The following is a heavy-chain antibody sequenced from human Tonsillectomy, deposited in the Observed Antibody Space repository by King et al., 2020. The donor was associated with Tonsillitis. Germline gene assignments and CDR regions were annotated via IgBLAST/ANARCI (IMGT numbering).Heavy chain of an antibody. CDR2: ISSSSSYI. V-gene: IGHV3-21*01. CDR1: GFTFSSYS. CDR3: ARDWGGDSHAP. D-gene: IGHD2-21*02. Sequence: VQLVESGGGLVKPGGSLRLSCAASGFTFSSYSMNWVRQAPGKGLEWVSSISSSSSYIYYADSVKGRFTISRGNAKSSLSLQMNSLRAEDTAVYYCARDWGGDSHAPWGQGTLVTVSS. J-gene: IGHJ5*02.